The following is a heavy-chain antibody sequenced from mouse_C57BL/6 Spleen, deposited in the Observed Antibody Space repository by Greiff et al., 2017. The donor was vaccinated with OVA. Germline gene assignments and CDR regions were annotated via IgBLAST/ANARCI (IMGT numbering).Heavy chain of an antibody. CDR1: GFTFTDYY. D-gene: IGHD1-1*01. Sequence: EVKVVESGGGLVQPGGSLSLSCAASGFTFTDYYMSWVRQPPGKALEWLGFIRNKANGYTTEYSASVKGRFTISRDNSQSSLYLQMNALRAEDSATYYCARYRLRDGYAMDYWGQGTSVTVSS. CDR3: ARYRLRDGYAMDY. J-gene: IGHJ4*01. V-gene: IGHV7-3*01. CDR2: IRNKANGYTT.